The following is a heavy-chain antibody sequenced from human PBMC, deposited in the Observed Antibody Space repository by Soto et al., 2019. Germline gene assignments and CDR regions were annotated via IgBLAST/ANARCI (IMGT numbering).Heavy chain of an antibody. J-gene: IGHJ5*02. CDR2: INPTTGAT. CDR3: AKGDSSWVSWFDP. V-gene: IGHV1-2*02. CDR1: GYTFTAQY. Sequence: QAQLVQSGAEVKKPGASVKVSCQASGYTFTAQYLHRVRKAPGEGLEWMGWINPTTGATRYAQKFQGRVTMTRDTSLSTAHLQVRSLRPADTAVDYWAKGDSSWVSWFDPWGQGTMVTVS. D-gene: IGHD6-19*01.